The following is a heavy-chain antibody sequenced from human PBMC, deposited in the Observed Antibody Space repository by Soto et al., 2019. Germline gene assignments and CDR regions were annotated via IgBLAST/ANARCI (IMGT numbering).Heavy chain of an antibody. Sequence: SETLSLTCTVSGYSISSGYYWGWIRQPPGKGLEWIGSIYHSGSTYYNPSLKSRVTISVDTSKNQFSLKLSSVTAADTAVYYCAREGSSWYPYYFDYWGQGTLVTVSS. D-gene: IGHD6-13*01. CDR3: AREGSSWYPYYFDY. CDR1: GYSISSGYY. J-gene: IGHJ4*02. CDR2: IYHSGST. V-gene: IGHV4-38-2*02.